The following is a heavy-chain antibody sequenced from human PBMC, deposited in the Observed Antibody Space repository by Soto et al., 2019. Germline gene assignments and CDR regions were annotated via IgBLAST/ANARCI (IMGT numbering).Heavy chain of an antibody. CDR2: IYWDDDK. CDR1: GFSLSNSGVG. V-gene: IGHV2-5*02. D-gene: IGHD1-26*01. J-gene: IGHJ4*02. CDR3: AHRRMIVGATSFDY. Sequence: QITLKESGPTLVKPTQTLTLTCTFSGFSLSNSGVGVGWIRQPPGKALEWLALIYWDDDKLYSPSLKSRLTITKDTSKNQALLTLTNMDSVDTATYYYAHRRMIVGATSFDYWGQGTLVTVSS.